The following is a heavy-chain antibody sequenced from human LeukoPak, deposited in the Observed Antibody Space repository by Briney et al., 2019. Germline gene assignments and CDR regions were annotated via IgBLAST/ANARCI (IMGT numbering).Heavy chain of an antibody. V-gene: IGHV1-8*01. Sequence: VASVKVSCKASGYTFTSYDINWVRQATGQGLEWMGWMNPNSGNTGYAQKFQGRVTMTRNTSISTAYMELSSLRSEDTAVYYCARPYCSSTSCYRGDPYGMDVWGQGTTVTVSS. J-gene: IGHJ6*02. CDR2: MNPNSGNT. CDR3: ARPYCSSTSCYRGDPYGMDV. D-gene: IGHD2-2*01. CDR1: GYTFTSYD.